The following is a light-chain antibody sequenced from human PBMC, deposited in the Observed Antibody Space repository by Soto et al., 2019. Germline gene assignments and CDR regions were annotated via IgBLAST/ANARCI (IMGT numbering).Light chain of an antibody. CDR2: DDN. CDR1: SSNIGGNS. CDR3: GSWDSSLSAYV. J-gene: IGLJ1*01. Sequence: QSVLTQPPAVSAARGQKDTISCSGSSSNIGGNSVCWYQQLPGTAPKLLIYDDNKRPSGIPDRFSGSKSGTSATLGITGFQTGDEADYYCGSWDSSLSAYVFGTGTKV. V-gene: IGLV1-51*01.